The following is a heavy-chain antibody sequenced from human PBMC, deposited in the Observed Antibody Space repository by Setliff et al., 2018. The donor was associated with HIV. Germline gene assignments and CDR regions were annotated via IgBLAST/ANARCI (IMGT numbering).Heavy chain of an antibody. CDR1: GYRFTTYW. CDR3: SRHPIDYNFWSGSPDY. J-gene: IGHJ4*02. Sequence: GESLKFSCKGSGYRFTTYWIGWVRQMPGKGLEWMGIIYPGDSDTRYSPSFQGQVTISADKSISTAYLQLSSLKASDTAMYYCSRHPIDYNFWSGSPDYWGQGTLVTVSS. V-gene: IGHV5-51*01. CDR2: IYPGDSDT. D-gene: IGHD3-3*01.